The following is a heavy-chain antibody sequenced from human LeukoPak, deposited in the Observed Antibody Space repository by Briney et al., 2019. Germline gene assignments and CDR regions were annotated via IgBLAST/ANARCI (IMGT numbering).Heavy chain of an antibody. J-gene: IGHJ4*02. CDR3: ARGSIIRGVPFDY. CDR2: TWYRSKWYN. Sequence: SQTLSLTCAISGDSVSSNSTTWNWIRQSPSRCLELLGRTWYRSKWYNEYTVSVKSRITINPDTSKNKFSLQLNSVAPEDTAVYYCARGSIIRGVPFDYWGQGTLVTVSS. CDR1: GDSVSSNSTT. D-gene: IGHD3-10*01. V-gene: IGHV6-1*01.